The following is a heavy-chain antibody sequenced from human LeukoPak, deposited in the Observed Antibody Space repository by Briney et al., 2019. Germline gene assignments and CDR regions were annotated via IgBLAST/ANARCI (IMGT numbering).Heavy chain of an antibody. CDR3: AKAAGDWYFDL. D-gene: IGHD3-10*01. CDR2: ISWNSGSK. CDR1: GFNFNDYA. Sequence: GGSLRLSCAASGFNFNDYALHWVRQAPGKGLEWASGISWNSGSKAYADSVKGRLTLSRDNSKKSLYLQMNSLRPEDTALYYCAKAAGDWYFDLWGRGTLVSVSS. J-gene: IGHJ2*01. V-gene: IGHV3-9*01.